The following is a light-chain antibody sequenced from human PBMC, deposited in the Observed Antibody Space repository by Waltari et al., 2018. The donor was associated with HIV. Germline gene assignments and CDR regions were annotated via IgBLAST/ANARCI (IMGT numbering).Light chain of an antibody. CDR3: QQATSFPHT. V-gene: IGKV1-12*01. J-gene: IGKJ2*01. CDR1: QHIGRS. CDR2: AAS. Sequence: IQMTQSPSSVSVSVGGGVSINCRASQHIGRSLAWYQLRPGKAPKLLVYAASRLNDGVPALFHATGSKSNFTLDISNLQSEDFAVYVCQQATSFPHTFG.